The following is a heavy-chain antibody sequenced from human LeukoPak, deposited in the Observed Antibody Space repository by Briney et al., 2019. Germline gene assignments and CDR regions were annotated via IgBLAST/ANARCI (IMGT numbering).Heavy chain of an antibody. Sequence: SETRSFPGAAYGGSFSGYYWSWIRQPPGKGLEWIGEINHSGSTNYNPSHKSRVTISVDTSKNQFSLKLSSVTAADTAVYYCARGPTGTDQLGMDVWGQGTTVTVSS. CDR1: GGSFSGYY. CDR2: INHSGST. V-gene: IGHV4-34*01. CDR3: ARGPTGTDQLGMDV. J-gene: IGHJ6*02. D-gene: IGHD2-2*01.